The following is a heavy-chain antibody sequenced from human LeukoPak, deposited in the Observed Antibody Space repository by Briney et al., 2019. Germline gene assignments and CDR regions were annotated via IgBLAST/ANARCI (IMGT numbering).Heavy chain of an antibody. Sequence: GGSLRLSCAASGFIVSNNYTSWARRAPGKGLEWVSIISSRGTTNYADSVKGRFTISRDNSQNMLFLQMNSLRAEDTAVYYCATRGRSGYYYGMDVWGQGTTVTVSS. CDR3: ATRGRSGYYYGMDV. CDR1: GFIVSNNY. D-gene: IGHD1-26*01. V-gene: IGHV3-66*01. CDR2: ISSRGTT. J-gene: IGHJ6*02.